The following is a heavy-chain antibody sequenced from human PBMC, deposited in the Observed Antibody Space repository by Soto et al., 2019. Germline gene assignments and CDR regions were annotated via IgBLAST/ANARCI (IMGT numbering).Heavy chain of an antibody. D-gene: IGHD4-17*01. Sequence: ASVKVSCKASGYTFTSYGISWVRQAPGQGLEWMGGIIPIFGTANYAQKFQGRVTITADESTSTAYMELSSLRSEDTAVYYCARLGGRYGGKQGLDYWGQGTLVTVSS. CDR3: ARLGGRYGGKQGLDY. J-gene: IGHJ4*02. CDR1: GYTFTSYG. V-gene: IGHV1-69*13. CDR2: IIPIFGTA.